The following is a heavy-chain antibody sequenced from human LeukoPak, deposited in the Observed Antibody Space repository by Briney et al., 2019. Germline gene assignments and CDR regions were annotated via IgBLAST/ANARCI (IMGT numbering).Heavy chain of an antibody. CDR1: GYTFTSYY. D-gene: IGHD2-21*02. CDR3: ARDLQCGGDCHYDALDI. Sequence: ASVKVSCKASGYTFTSYYMHWVRQAPGQGPEWMGVISPSGGSTTYAQKFQGRVTLTRDMSTSTDYLELSSLRSEDTAVYYCARDLQCGGDCHYDALDIWGQGTMVIVSS. V-gene: IGHV1-46*01. CDR2: ISPSGGST. J-gene: IGHJ3*02.